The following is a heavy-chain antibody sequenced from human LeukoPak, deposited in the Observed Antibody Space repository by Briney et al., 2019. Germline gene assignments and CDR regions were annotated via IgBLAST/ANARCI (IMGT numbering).Heavy chain of an antibody. V-gene: IGHV3-49*04. D-gene: IGHD5-12*01. J-gene: IGHJ4*02. CDR1: GFTFGDYA. Sequence: GGSLRLSCTASGFTFGDYAMSWVRQAPGKGLEWVGFIRSKAYGGTTEYAASVKGRFTISRDDSKSIAYLQMNSLKTEDTAVYYCTRALFPATSADLDYWGQGTLVTVSS. CDR2: IRSKAYGGTT. CDR3: TRALFPATSADLDY.